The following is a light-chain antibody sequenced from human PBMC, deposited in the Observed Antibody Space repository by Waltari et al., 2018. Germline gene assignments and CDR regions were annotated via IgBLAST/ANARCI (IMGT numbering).Light chain of an antibody. V-gene: IGLV1-40*01. Sequence: QSVLTQPPSVSGAPGQRITISCPGTSSNIGAGYDVHWYLQLPGTAPKLLILGNNTRPSGVPDRFSASKSDTSASLAITGLQAEDEADYYCQSYDSSLSGVLFGGGTKLTVL. J-gene: IGLJ2*01. CDR2: GNN. CDR1: SSNIGAGYD. CDR3: QSYDSSLSGVL.